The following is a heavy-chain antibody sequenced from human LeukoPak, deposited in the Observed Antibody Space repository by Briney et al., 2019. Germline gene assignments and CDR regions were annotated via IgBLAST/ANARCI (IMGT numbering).Heavy chain of an antibody. CDR3: ARVYRDCSSTSCYTIPFDI. D-gene: IGHD2-2*02. Sequence: ASVKVSCKASGYTFTSYGINWVRQATGQGLEWMGWMNPNSGNTGYAQKFQGRVTMTRNTSISTAYMELSSLRSEDTAVYYCARVYRDCSSTSCYTIPFDIWGQGTMVTVSS. V-gene: IGHV1-8*01. J-gene: IGHJ3*02. CDR1: GYTFTSYG. CDR2: MNPNSGNT.